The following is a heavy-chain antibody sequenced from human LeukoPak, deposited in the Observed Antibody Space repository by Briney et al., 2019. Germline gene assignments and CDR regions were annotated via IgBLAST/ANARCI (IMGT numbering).Heavy chain of an antibody. CDR1: GFTVSSNY. D-gene: IGHD3-10*01. J-gene: IGHJ5*02. CDR2: IYSGGST. Sequence: GGSLRLSCAASGFTVSSNYMSWVRQAPGKGLERVSVIYSGGSTYYADSVKGRFTISRDNSKNTLYLQMNSLRAEDTAVYYGARVRRVPRTNWFDPWGQGTLVTVSS. V-gene: IGHV3-53*01. CDR3: ARVRRVPRTNWFDP.